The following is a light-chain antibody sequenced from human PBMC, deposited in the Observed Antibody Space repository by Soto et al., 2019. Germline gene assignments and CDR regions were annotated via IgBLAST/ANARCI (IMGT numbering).Light chain of an antibody. Sequence: QSVLTQPPSASGTHGPRVTISCSGSSSNIGNNYVYWYQQLPGAAPQLLIYRNSQRPSEVPDRFFGFKSGTSASLAISGLRSEDEADYYCAACDDSLSGFYVFCPVTKLTVL. V-gene: IGLV1-47*01. CDR1: SSNIGNNY. CDR2: RNS. CDR3: AACDDSLSGFYV. J-gene: IGLJ1*01.